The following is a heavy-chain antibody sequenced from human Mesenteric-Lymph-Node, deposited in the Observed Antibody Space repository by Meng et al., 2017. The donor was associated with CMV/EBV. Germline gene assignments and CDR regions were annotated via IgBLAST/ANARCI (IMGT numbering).Heavy chain of an antibody. Sequence: GSLRLSCAVYGGSFSGYYWSWIRQPPGKGLEWIGEINHSGSTNYNPSLKSRVTISVDTSKNQFSLKLSSVTAADTAVYYCARVRWSSGWYFDAFDIWGQGTMVTVSS. CDR3: ARVRWSSGWYFDAFDI. CDR1: GGSFSGYY. CDR2: INHSGST. V-gene: IGHV4-34*01. D-gene: IGHD6-19*01. J-gene: IGHJ3*02.